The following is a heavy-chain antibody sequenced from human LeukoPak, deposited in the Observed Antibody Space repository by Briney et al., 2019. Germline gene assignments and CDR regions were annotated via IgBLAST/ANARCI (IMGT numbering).Heavy chain of an antibody. CDR2: IKPDGSEK. J-gene: IGHJ4*02. D-gene: IGHD7-27*01. CDR3: ARPTNWGSGDS. CDR1: GFTFSSYW. V-gene: IGHV3-7*05. Sequence: GGSLILSCAASGFTFSSYWMSWVRQAPGKGLEWVGNIKPDGSEKYYVDSVKGRFSISRDNAKNSLYLQMNSLRAEDTAVYYCARPTNWGSGDSWGQGTLVTVSS.